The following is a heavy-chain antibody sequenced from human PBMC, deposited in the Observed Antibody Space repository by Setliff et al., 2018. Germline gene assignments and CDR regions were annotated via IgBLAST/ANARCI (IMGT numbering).Heavy chain of an antibody. CDR1: GYSISNYY. V-gene: IGHV4-4*07. Sequence: SETLSLTCTVSGYSISNYYGNWIRQPAGKGLGWIGRIYVTEITKYNPSLKSRVTLPIDTSKNQLSLKLSSVTAADAALYYCGASRAYTGAVEEWFLPKTFDFWGQGSPVTVSS. CDR3: GASRAYTGAVEEWFLPKTFDF. CDR2: IYVTEIT. D-gene: IGHD3-10*01. J-gene: IGHJ4*02.